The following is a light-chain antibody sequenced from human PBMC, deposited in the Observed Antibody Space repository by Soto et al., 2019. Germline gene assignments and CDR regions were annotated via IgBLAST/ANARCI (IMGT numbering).Light chain of an antibody. V-gene: IGKV1-39*01. CDR2: AAS. J-gene: IGKJ5*01. Sequence: DIQMTQSPSSLSASVRDRVTITCRASQSISSYLNWYQQKPGKAPKLLIYAASSLQSGVQSRFSGSGSGTDFTLTISSLQPEDFATYYCQQSYSTITFGQGTRLEIK. CDR1: QSISSY. CDR3: QQSYSTIT.